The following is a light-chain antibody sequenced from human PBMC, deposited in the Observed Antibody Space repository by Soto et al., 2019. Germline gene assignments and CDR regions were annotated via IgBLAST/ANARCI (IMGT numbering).Light chain of an antibody. V-gene: IGKV3-20*01. CDR2: GAS. CDR1: RSIGGDS. J-gene: IGKJ4*01. CDR3: QQYDTSPRT. Sequence: DIVLTQSPGTLSLSPGERATLSCKASRSIGGDSLAWYQQKPGQAPNLLIYGASRRATAFPDRFSGSGSGTDFTLTISRLEPEDSAVYFCQQYDTSPRTFGGGTKVEI.